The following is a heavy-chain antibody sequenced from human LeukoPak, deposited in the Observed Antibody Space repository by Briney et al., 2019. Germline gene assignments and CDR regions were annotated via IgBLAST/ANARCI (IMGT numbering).Heavy chain of an antibody. D-gene: IGHD3-22*01. J-gene: IGHJ4*02. V-gene: IGHV4-61*01. CDR2: IYYSGST. Sequence: SETLSLTCTVSGGSVSSGSYYWSWIRQPPGKGLEWIGYIYYSGSTNYNPSLKSRVTISVDTSKNQFSLKLSSVTAADTAVYYCARDSYYDSSGVDHWGQGTLVTVSS. CDR1: GGSVSSGSYY. CDR3: ARDSYYDSSGVDH.